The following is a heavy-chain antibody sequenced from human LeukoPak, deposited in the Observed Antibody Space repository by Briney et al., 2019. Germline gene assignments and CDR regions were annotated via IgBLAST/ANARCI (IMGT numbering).Heavy chain of an antibody. CDR2: IYYSGST. CDR1: GGSISSYY. Sequence: SETLSLTCTVSGGSISSYYWSWIRQPPGKGLEWIGYIYYSGSTNYNPSLKSRVTISVDTSKNQFSLKLSSVTAADTAVYYCARMGYYGSGSPLGYFDYWGQGTLVTVSS. D-gene: IGHD3-10*01. J-gene: IGHJ4*02. V-gene: IGHV4-59*01. CDR3: ARMGYYGSGSPLGYFDY.